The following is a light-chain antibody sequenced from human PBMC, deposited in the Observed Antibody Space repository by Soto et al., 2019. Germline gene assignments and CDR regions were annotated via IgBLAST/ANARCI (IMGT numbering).Light chain of an antibody. J-gene: IGKJ2*01. V-gene: IGKV1-27*01. CDR2: GAS. CDR3: QKYDSAPYT. CDR1: QGINTF. Sequence: DIQMTQSPSSLSASVGDRVTITCRASQGINTFLAWYQQKAGKDPNLLIYGASNLQSGVPSRFSGSGSGTEFTLTISSLQPEDVATDYCQKYDSAPYTFGQGTKLEIK.